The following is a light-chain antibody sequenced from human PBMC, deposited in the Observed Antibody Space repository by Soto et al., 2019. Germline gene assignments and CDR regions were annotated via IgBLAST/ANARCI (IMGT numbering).Light chain of an antibody. CDR2: AAS. CDR3: QQTYSTLPT. J-gene: IGKJ1*01. CDR1: QTIISY. V-gene: IGKV1-39*01. Sequence: DIQMTQSPSSLSASVGDRVIITCRASQTIISYLHWYQQKPGKAPKLLIYAASSLQSGVPSRFSGSGSGTDFTLTISSLQPEDFATYYCQQTYSTLPTFGQGTKVDIK.